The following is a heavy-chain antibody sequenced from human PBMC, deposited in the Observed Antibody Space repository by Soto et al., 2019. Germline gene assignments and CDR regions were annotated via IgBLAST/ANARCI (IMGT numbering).Heavy chain of an antibody. CDR2: LNPGNGNT. D-gene: IGHD2-2*01. CDR1: GYTFINYA. V-gene: IGHV1-3*01. J-gene: IGHJ4*02. Sequence: ASVKVSCKASGYTFINYAIQWVRQAPGQRLEWMGWLNPGNGNTRYSQNFQGRVTFTRDTSARTAYMDLSSLRSGDTAVYYCVRGKGPASTPGWIDSWGQGTLVTVYS. CDR3: VRGKGPASTPGWIDS.